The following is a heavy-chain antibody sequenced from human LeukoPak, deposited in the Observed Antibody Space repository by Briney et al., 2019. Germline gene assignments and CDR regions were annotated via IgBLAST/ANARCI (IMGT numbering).Heavy chain of an antibody. CDR3: AKRSSSAWCGAFDF. V-gene: IGHV3-23*01. J-gene: IGHJ3*01. CDR1: GFTFSSYG. Sequence: GGSLRLSCAASGFTFSSYGMHWVRQAPGKGLEWLSAISASGGDTYYGDSVKGRFTISRDYSRNTLYLEMNSLRAEDTAVYYCAKRSSSAWCGAFDFWGQGTMVTVSS. D-gene: IGHD6-19*01. CDR2: ISASGGDT.